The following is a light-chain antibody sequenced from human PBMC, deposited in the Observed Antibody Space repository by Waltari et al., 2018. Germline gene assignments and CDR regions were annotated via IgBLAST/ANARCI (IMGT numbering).Light chain of an antibody. CDR2: GAS. J-gene: IGKJ1*01. CDR1: QSVSRV. Sequence: EIVLTQSPGTLSLSPGERATLSCRASQSVSRVLAWYQQKPGQAPRLLIYGASNRATGIPDRFVGSGSGTDFSLTISRLEPEDFAVYYCQHYVRLPVTFGQGTKVEIK. CDR3: QHYVRLPVT. V-gene: IGKV3-20*01.